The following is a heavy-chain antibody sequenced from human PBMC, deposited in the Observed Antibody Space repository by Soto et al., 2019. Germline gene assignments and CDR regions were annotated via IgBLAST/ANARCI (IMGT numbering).Heavy chain of an antibody. CDR2: ISGNGGST. V-gene: IGHV3-23*01. CDR1: GFTFSSYA. CDR3: ATYGGYYWRAFDI. J-gene: IGHJ3*02. Sequence: GGSLRLSCAASGFTFSSYAMSWVRQAPGKGLEWVSAISGNGGSTYYADSVKGRFTISRDNSKNTLYLQMNSLKTEDTAVYYCATYGGYYWRAFDIWGQGTMVTVSS. D-gene: IGHD3-22*01.